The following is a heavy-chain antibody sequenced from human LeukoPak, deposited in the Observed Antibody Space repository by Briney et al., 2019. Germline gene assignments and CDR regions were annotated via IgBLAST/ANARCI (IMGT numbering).Heavy chain of an antibody. CDR1: GFTFSNYG. CDR3: TKSGSAWAFFQD. D-gene: IGHD3-10*01. V-gene: IGHV3-33*06. J-gene: IGHJ1*01. Sequence: GGSLRLSCAASGFTFSNYGMHWVRQAPGKGLEWVAVIWYDGINKFYADSVKGRFTISRDISKNTLYLQMNSLTVEDTAVYYCTKSGSAWAFFQDWGQGTLVTVSS. CDR2: IWYDGINK.